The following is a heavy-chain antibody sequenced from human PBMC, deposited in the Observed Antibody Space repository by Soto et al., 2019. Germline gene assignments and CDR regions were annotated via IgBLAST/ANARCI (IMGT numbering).Heavy chain of an antibody. CDR3: AREGDYSNYVTFAP. J-gene: IGHJ5*02. Sequence: SETLSLTCTVSGGSISSGDYYWSWIRQPPGKGLEWIGYIYYSGSTYYNPSLKSRVTISVDTSKNQFSLKLSSVTAADTAVYYCAREGDYSNYVTFAPWGQGTLVTVSS. D-gene: IGHD4-4*01. CDR2: IYYSGST. V-gene: IGHV4-30-4*01. CDR1: GGSISSGDYY.